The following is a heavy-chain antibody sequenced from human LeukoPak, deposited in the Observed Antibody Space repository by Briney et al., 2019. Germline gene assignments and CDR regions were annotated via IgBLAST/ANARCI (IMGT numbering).Heavy chain of an antibody. V-gene: IGHV3-66*04. Sequence: GGSLRLSCAASGITVNSTYISWVRQAPGKGLEWFSVAYSDGNTYYAGSVKGRFTISRDNSKNTLFLQMNSLRAEDTAVYYCARLFGSGWPGYFYYAMDVWGQGTTVAVSS. CDR1: GITVNSTY. J-gene: IGHJ6*02. CDR3: ARLFGSGWPGYFYYAMDV. D-gene: IGHD6-19*01. CDR2: AYSDGNT.